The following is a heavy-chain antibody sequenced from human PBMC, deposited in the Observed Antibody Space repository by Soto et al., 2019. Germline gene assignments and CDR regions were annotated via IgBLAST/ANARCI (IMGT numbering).Heavy chain of an antibody. CDR1: GGSFSGYY. J-gene: IGHJ6*02. CDR3: ARERVIYYDFWSGYYTPYYYYGMDV. V-gene: IGHV4-34*01. CDR2: INHSGST. Sequence: PSETLSLTCAVYGGSFSGYYWSWIRQPPGKGLEWIGKINHSGSTNYNPSLKSRVTISVDTSKNQFSLKLSSVTAADTAVYYCARERVIYYDFWSGYYTPYYYYGMDVWGQGTTVTVSS. D-gene: IGHD3-3*01.